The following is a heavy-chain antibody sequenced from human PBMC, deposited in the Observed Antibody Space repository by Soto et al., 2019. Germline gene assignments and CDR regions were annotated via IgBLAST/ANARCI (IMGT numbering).Heavy chain of an antibody. J-gene: IGHJ4*02. D-gene: IGHD3-9*01. CDR1: GFSLSTSGVG. Sequence: SGPTLVKPTQTLTLTCTFSGFSLSTSGVGVGWIRQPPGKALEWLALIYWNDDKRYSPSLKSRLTITKDTSKNQVVLTMTNMDPVDTATYYCAHISRFDWLLTLGGRYYFDYWGQGTLVTVSS. V-gene: IGHV2-5*01. CDR3: AHISRFDWLLTLGGRYYFDY. CDR2: IYWNDDK.